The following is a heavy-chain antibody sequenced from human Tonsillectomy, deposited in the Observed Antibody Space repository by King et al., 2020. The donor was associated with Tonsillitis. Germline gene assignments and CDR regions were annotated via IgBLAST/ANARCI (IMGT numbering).Heavy chain of an antibody. J-gene: IGHJ4*02. D-gene: IGHD3-3*01. CDR3: ARETHRITIFGVVTAQFYY. Sequence: TLKESGPTLVKPTQTLTLTCTFSGFSLSTSGVGVGWIRQSPGKALEWLALIYWNDDKRYSPSLKSRLTITKDTSKNQVVLTMTNMNPLDTATYYCARETHRITIFGVVTAQFYYWGQGTLVTVSS. CDR1: GFSLSTSGVG. CDR2: IYWNDDK. V-gene: IGHV2-5*01.